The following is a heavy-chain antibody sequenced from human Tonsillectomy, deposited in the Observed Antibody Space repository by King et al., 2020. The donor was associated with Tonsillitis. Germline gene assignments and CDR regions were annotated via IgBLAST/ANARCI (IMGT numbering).Heavy chain of an antibody. V-gene: IGHV4-61*02. J-gene: IGHJ4*02. CDR3: ASRASTDY. D-gene: IGHD2-21*01. CDR2: RYTSGGA. CDR1: GGSINSGSYS. Sequence: VQLQESGPGLVKPSQTLYLTCTVSGGSINSGSYSWGWIRQPAGRGLEWIGRRYTSGGANYNPSLKNRATLSVETSKNQFSLKLSSVTAADTAIYYCASRASTDYWGQGVLVTVSS.